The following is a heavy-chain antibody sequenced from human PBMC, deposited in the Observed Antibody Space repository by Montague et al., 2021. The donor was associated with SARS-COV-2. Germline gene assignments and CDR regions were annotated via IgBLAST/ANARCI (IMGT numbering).Heavy chain of an antibody. Sequence: SETLSLTCSVSGGSITDRTYYWGCIRQSPGKGLEWIGGINYSGTTYYNPSLKSRVTISLDTARNQFSLKMTSVTAADTAVYYCARHWGIAAGGKWGQGTLVTVSS. J-gene: IGHJ4*02. V-gene: IGHV4-39*01. CDR1: GGSITDRTYY. D-gene: IGHD6-13*01. CDR3: ARHWGIAAGGK. CDR2: INYSGTT.